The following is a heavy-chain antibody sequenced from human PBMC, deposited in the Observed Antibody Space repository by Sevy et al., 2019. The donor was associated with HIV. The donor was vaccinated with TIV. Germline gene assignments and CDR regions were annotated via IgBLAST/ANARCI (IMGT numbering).Heavy chain of an antibody. D-gene: IGHD3-9*01. V-gene: IGHV3-23*01. J-gene: IGHJ4*02. CDR3: AKDPEYYDILTGYYPSFDY. CDR2: ISGSGGST. CDR1: GFTFSSYA. Sequence: GGSLRLSCAASGFTFSSYAMSWVRQAPGKGLEWVSAISGSGGSTYYADSVKGRFTISRDNSKNTLYLEMNSLRAEDTAVYYCAKDPEYYDILTGYYPSFDYWGRGILVTVSS.